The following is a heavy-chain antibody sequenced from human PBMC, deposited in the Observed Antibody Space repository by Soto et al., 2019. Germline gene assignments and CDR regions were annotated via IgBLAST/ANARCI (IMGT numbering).Heavy chain of an antibody. CDR1: GASITNYY. CDR3: ARVGSTSYYYFES. Sequence: SETLSLTCSVSGASITNYYWSWIRQPPGKGLEWIGSMYYSGSTNYNPSLESRVTISVDTSKNQFSLKLSSMTAADTAVYYCARVGSTSYYYFESWGQGILVTVSS. J-gene: IGHJ4*02. V-gene: IGHV4-59*01. CDR2: MYYSGST. D-gene: IGHD2-2*01.